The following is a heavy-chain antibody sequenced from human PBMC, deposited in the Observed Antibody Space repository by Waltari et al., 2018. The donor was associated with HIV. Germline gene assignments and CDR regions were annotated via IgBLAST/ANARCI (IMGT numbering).Heavy chain of an antibody. CDR1: GFTFSSYA. V-gene: IGHV3-30-3*01. CDR3: AGYYDSSGYYRFDY. Sequence: QVHLVESGGGVVQPGRSLRLSCAASGFTFSSYAMHWVRQAPGKGLEWVALISYDGSNKYYVASVKGRFTISRDNSKNTLHLQMSSLRAEDTAVYYCAGYYDSSGYYRFDYWAREPRSPSLQ. J-gene: IGHJ4*02. D-gene: IGHD3-22*01. CDR2: ISYDGSNK.